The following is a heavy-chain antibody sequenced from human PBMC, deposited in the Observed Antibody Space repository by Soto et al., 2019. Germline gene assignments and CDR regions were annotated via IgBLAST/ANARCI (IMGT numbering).Heavy chain of an antibody. CDR3: ASRITRSPHYSYGMDV. J-gene: IGHJ6*02. CDR2: IIPIFGTA. CDR1: GGTFSSYA. D-gene: IGHD1-20*01. V-gene: IGHV1-69*12. Sequence: QVQLVQSGAEVQKPGSSVKVSCKASGGTFSSYAINWVRQAPGQGLEWMGGIIPIFGTADYAQKFQGRATITAADSTSTAYMGLISLRSEDTAVYYRASRITRSPHYSYGMDVWGQGTTVTVSS.